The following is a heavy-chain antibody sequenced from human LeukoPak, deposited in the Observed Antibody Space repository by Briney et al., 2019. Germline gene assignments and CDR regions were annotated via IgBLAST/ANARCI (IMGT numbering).Heavy chain of an antibody. J-gene: IGHJ6*03. CDR3: AKRNTDYYMDV. V-gene: IGHV3-21*01. D-gene: IGHD1-14*01. CDR2: ISSSSSYI. CDR1: GFTFSSYS. Sequence: GGSLRLSCAASGFTFSSYSMNWVRQAPGKGLEWVSSISSSSSYIYYADSVKGRFTISRDNTKNSLYLQMNSLRAEDTAVYYCAKRNTDYYMDVWGKGTTVTVSS.